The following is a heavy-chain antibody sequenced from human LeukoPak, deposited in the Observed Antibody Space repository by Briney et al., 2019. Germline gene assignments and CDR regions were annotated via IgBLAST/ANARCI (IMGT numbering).Heavy chain of an antibody. CDR3: ARGHIVATILYYYYYMGV. V-gene: IGHV1-8*01. CDR1: GYTFTSYD. J-gene: IGHJ6*03. CDR2: MNPNSGNT. D-gene: IGHD5-12*01. Sequence: ASVKVSCKASGYTFTSYDINWVRQATGQGLEWMGWMNPNSGNTGYAQKFQGRVTMTRNTSISTAYMELSSLRSEDTAVYYCARGHIVATILYYYYYMGVWGKGTTVTVSS.